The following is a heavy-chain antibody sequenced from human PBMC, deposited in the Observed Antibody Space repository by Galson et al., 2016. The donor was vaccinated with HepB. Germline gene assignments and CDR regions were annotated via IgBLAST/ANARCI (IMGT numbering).Heavy chain of an antibody. CDR1: EFTVSSNY. J-gene: IGHJ6*02. V-gene: IGHV3-53*01. CDR3: ARDQGNYYYYGMDV. Sequence: SLRLSCAASEFTVSSNYMSWVRQAPGKGLEWVSVIYSGGTTYYADSVKGRFTISRDNSKNTLYLQMNSVRAEDTAVYYCARDQGNYYYYGMDVWGQGTTVTVSS. CDR2: IYSGGTT.